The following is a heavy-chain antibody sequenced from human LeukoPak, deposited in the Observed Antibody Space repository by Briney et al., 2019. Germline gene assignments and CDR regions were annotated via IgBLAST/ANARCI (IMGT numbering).Heavy chain of an antibody. CDR3: ARGGESHLYYFDY. CDR2: ISSSSTTI. J-gene: IGHJ4*02. D-gene: IGHD3-10*01. Sequence: GGSLRLSCAASGFTFSSYSMTWVRQAPGKGLEWVSYISSSSTTIYYADSVKGRFTISRDNAKNSLFLQMNSLRDEDTAVYYCARGGESHLYYFDYWGQGTLVTVSS. V-gene: IGHV3-48*02. CDR1: GFTFSSYS.